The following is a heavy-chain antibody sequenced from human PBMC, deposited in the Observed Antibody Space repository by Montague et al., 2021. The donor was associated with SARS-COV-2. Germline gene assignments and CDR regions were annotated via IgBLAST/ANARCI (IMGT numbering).Heavy chain of an antibody. J-gene: IGHJ4*02. CDR2: ISGGGDMT. D-gene: IGHD6-19*01. V-gene: IGHV3-23*01. Sequence: SLRLSCAASGFTFSSYGMFWVRQTPGKGLEWVSAISGGGDMTSYADSVKGRFTISRDNSKNTLYLQMNTLRAEDTAVYFCAKKTIAVPGSPHFDSWGQGTLVTVSS. CDR3: AKKTIAVPGSPHFDS. CDR1: GFTFSSYG.